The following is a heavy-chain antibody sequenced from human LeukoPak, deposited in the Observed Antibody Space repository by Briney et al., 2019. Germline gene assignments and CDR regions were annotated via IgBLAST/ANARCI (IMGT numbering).Heavy chain of an antibody. CDR1: GGTFSSYT. D-gene: IGHD2-2*01. V-gene: IGHV1-69*10. CDR3: ARESHCSSTSCYLDY. CDR2: IIPILGIA. J-gene: IGHJ4*02. Sequence: VKVSCKASGGTFSSYTISWVRQAPGQGLEWMGRIIPILGIANYAQKFQGRVTITADKSTSTAYMELSSLRSEDTAVYYCARESHCSSTSCYLDYWGQGTLVTVSS.